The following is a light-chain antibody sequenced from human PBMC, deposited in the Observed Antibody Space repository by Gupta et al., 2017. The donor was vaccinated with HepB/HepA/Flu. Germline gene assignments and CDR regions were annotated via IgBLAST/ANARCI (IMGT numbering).Light chain of an antibody. CDR1: QSLAYSDGNTY. Sequence: VVTQSPLSLPVTLGQPASISCKSSQSLAYSDGNTYLNWLQQRPGQSPRRLIYQVSNRDSGVPDRFSGSGSGTDVTLRISRVEAEDVGVYYCMEGIYWAFGQGTRLEIK. CDR3: MEGIYWA. CDR2: QVS. J-gene: IGKJ5*01. V-gene: IGKV2-30*01.